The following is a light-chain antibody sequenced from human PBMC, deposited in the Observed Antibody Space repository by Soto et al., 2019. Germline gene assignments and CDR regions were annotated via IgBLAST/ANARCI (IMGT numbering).Light chain of an antibody. J-gene: IGLJ2*01. Sequence: QSVLTQPASVSGSPGQSITISCTGTSSDVGGYNYVSWYQQHPGKAPKLMIYEVSNRPSGVSNRFSGSKSGNTASLTISGLQAEGEADYYCSSYTSSSTLGVVFGGGTKVTVL. CDR3: SSYTSSSTLGVV. CDR2: EVS. CDR1: SSDVGGYNY. V-gene: IGLV2-14*01.